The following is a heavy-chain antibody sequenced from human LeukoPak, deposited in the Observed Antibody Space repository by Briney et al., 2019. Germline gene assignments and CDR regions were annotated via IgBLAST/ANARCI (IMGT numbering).Heavy chain of an antibody. CDR2: INPNSGAT. CDR3: ARNPPYCTSTSCYNDY. J-gene: IGHJ4*02. V-gene: IGHV1-2*02. D-gene: IGHD2-2*02. Sequence: ASVKLSCTASGYTFTIYYMHWVRQAPGQGLEWIGWINPNSGATSYAQSLQRTVAMTRDTSISTAYMELRRLRSDDTAVYYGARNPPYCTSTSCYNDYWGQGTLVTVSS. CDR1: GYTFTIYY.